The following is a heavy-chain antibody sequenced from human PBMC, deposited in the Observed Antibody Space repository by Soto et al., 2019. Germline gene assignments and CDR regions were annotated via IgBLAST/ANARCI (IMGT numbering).Heavy chain of an antibody. V-gene: IGHV1-69*13. Sequence: SVKVSCKASGGTFSSYAISWVRQAPGQGLEWMGGIIPIFGTANYAQKFQGRVTITADESTSTAYMELSSLRSEDTAVYYCAQLYGGNSGYYYYYGMDVWGQGTTVTVSS. D-gene: IGHD4-17*01. CDR2: IIPIFGTA. CDR3: AQLYGGNSGYYYYYGMDV. CDR1: GGTFSSYA. J-gene: IGHJ6*02.